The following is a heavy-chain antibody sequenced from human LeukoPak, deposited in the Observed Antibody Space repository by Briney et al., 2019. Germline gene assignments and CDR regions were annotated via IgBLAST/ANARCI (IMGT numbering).Heavy chain of an antibody. CDR2: IYSSGII. Sequence: PSETLSLTCTVSGGSISSYCWSWIRQPAGKAPEWFGRIYSSGIINYNPSLKSRVTMSLDNSKNQLSLKLSYVTAADTAVYYCARDTGKSGYPDYWGQGTLVTVSS. J-gene: IGHJ4*02. CDR1: GGSISSYC. CDR3: ARDTGKSGYPDY. D-gene: IGHD3-3*01. V-gene: IGHV4-4*07.